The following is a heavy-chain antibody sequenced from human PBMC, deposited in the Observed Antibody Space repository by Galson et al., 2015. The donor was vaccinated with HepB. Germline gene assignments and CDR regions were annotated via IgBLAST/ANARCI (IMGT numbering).Heavy chain of an antibody. V-gene: IGHV3-48*01. CDR3: ARVPDYYGSGSYDY. J-gene: IGHJ4*02. D-gene: IGHD3-10*01. CDR1: GFTFSSYS. CDR2: ISSSSSTI. Sequence: SLRLSCAASGFTFSSYSMNWVRQAPGKGLEWVSYISSSSSTIYYADSVKGRFTISRDNAKNSLYLQMNSLGAEDTAVYYCARVPDYYGSGSYDYWGQGTLVTVSS.